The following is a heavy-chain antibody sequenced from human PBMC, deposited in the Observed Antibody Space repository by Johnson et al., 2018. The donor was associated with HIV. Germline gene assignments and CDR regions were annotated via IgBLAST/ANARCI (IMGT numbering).Heavy chain of an antibody. V-gene: IGHV3-13*01. Sequence: VQLVESGGGLVQPGGSLRLSCAASGFIFSNYWMSWVRQAPGKGLEWVSGIGTAGDTSYPGSVKGRFTISRENANNSLYLQINSLRAGDTAVYYWVREGLMAPPYSSRSEGAFDIWGQGTMVTVSS. CDR1: GFIFSNYW. CDR2: IGTAGDT. J-gene: IGHJ3*02. D-gene: IGHD6-19*01. CDR3: VREGLMAPPYSSRSEGAFDI.